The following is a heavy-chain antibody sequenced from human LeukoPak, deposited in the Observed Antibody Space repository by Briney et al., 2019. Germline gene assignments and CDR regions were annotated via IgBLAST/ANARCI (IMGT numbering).Heavy chain of an antibody. V-gene: IGHV4-4*02. CDR2: IYHSGST. Sequence: SETLSLTCAVSSGSISSSNWWSWVRQPPGKGLEWIGEIYHSGSTNYNASLKSRVTISVDRSENQFSLKLSSVTAADTAVYYCARPHCSGGSCYSGAFDIWGQGTMVTVSS. CDR3: ARPHCSGGSCYSGAFDI. J-gene: IGHJ3*02. CDR1: SGSISSSNW. D-gene: IGHD2-15*01.